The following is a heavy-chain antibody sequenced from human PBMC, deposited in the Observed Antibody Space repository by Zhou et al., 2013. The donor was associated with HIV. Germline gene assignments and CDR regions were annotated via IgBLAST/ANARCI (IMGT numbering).Heavy chain of an antibody. CDR3: ARDLPDYSDYAGRLPQWFDL. V-gene: IGHV1-18*01. Sequence: QVQLVQSGAEVKKPGASVKVSCKASGYTFTSYGISWVRQAPGKGLEWLGWISGYSANTHYAKNIQGRVTMTTDTSTNTAYMDLRSLRPDDTALYYCARDLPDYSDYAGRLPQWFDLWGQGTPVTRLL. J-gene: IGHJ5*02. CDR1: GYTFTSYG. CDR2: ISGYSANT. D-gene: IGHD4-17*01.